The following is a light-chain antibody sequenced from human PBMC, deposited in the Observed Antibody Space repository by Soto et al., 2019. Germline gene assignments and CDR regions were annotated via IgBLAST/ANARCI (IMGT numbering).Light chain of an antibody. CDR3: MQGTHPYT. V-gene: IGKV2-30*01. J-gene: IGKJ2*01. CDR2: KVS. Sequence: DAVMTQSPLSLPVTLGQPASISCRSSQSLVYSDGNTYLNWFQQRPGQSPRRLIYKVSNRDSGVPDRFGGSGSGTDFTLKIRRVEAEDVAIYYCMQGTHPYTFGQGTKLEIK. CDR1: QSLVYSDGNTY.